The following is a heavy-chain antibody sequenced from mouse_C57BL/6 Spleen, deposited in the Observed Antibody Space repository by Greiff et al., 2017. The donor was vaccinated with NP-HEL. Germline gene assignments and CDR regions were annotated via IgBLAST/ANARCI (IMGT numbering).Heavy chain of an antibody. CDR1: GYTFTDYN. CDR2: TNPNNGGT. CDR3: ARKGSYFDV. J-gene: IGHJ1*03. Sequence: EVQLQQSGPELVKPGASVKIPCKASGYTFTDYNMDWVKQSHGKSLEWIGDTNPNNGGTIYNQKFKGKATLTVDKSSSTAYMELRSLTSEDTAVYYCARKGSYFDVWGTGTTVTVSS. V-gene: IGHV1-18*01.